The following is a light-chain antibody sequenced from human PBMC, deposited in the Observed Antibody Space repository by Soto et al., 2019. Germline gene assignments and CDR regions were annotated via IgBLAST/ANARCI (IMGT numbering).Light chain of an antibody. J-gene: IGKJ2*01. CDR1: QTVHSY. Sequence: DIQMTQSPSSLSASIGDTVTITCRASQTVHSYLNWYQQKPGEAPKLLIYSASTLQNGVPSRFAGSGSGTLFTLTISSLQPEDFAVYYCQQSYSTPIYTFGQGTWLDLK. CDR2: SAS. CDR3: QQSYSTPIYT. V-gene: IGKV1-39*01.